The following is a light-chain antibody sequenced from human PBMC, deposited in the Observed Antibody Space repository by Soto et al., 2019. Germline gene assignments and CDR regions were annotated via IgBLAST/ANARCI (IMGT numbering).Light chain of an antibody. J-gene: IGKJ4*01. CDR2: AAS. CDR1: QGISNW. Sequence: DIPMTQSPSSVSASVGDRVTITCRASQGISNWLAWYQLKPGKAPKLLIYAASSLQSGVPSRFSGSGSWTEFTLTISSLQPEDFATYYCQQANSFPRLTFGGGTKVEIK. CDR3: QQANSFPRLT. V-gene: IGKV1-12*01.